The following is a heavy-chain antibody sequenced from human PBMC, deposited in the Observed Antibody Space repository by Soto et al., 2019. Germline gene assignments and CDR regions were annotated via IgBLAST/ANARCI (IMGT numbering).Heavy chain of an antibody. J-gene: IGHJ4*02. CDR3: ARGREGYNFAAVY. Sequence: QVQLVQSGAEVKEPGSSVKVSCKASGGGTLRDYRTTWVRRAPGQGLEWMGGIIPKLGSANYAHNFQGRVTASADKSTNALSMGLRGVRSEDTAVCYCARGREGYNFAAVYWGQGTPVTASS. V-gene: IGHV1-69*06. CDR2: IIPKLGSA. CDR1: GGGTLRDYR. D-gene: IGHD5-12*01.